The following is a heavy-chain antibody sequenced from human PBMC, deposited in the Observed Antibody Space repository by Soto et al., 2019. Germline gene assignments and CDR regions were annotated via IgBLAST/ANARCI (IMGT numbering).Heavy chain of an antibody. CDR3: ARDSHYGANGGAFDI. CDR2: IYSGGST. Sequence: PVGSLRLSCAASGFTVSSNYMSWVRQAPGKGLEWVSVIYSGGSTYYADSVKGRFTISRDNSKNTLYLQMNSLRAEDTAVYYCARDSHYGANGGAFDIWGPGTMVTGSS. CDR1: GFTVSSNY. J-gene: IGHJ3*02. V-gene: IGHV3-66*01. D-gene: IGHD4-17*01.